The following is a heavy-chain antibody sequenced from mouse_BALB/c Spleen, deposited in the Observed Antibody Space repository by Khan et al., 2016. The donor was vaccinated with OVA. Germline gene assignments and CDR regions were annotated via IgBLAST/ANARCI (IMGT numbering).Heavy chain of an antibody. CDR1: GYSITSDYA. CDR2: ITYSGNT. CDR3: ARVYGGDFDY. Sequence: EVQLQESGPGLVKPSQSLSLTCTVTGYSITSDYAWNWIRQFPGNKLEWMGFITYSGNTNYNPSLKSRISITRDTSKNQFFLQLNSVTTEDTARDYSARVYGGDFDYWGQGTTLTVSS. J-gene: IGHJ2*01. V-gene: IGHV3-2*02. D-gene: IGHD2-10*02.